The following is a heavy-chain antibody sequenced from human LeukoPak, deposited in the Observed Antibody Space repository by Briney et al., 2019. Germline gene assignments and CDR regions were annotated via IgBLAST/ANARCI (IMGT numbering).Heavy chain of an antibody. CDR2: MNPNSGNT. Sequence: GASVKVSCKASGYTFTSYDINWVRQATGQGLEWMGWMNPNSGNTGYAQKFQGRVTMTRNTSISTAYMELSSLRSEDTAVYYCARGRRYYYGSGSHNWFDPWGQGTLVTVSS. D-gene: IGHD3-10*01. CDR3: ARGRRYYYGSGSHNWFDP. V-gene: IGHV1-8*01. CDR1: GYTFTSYD. J-gene: IGHJ5*02.